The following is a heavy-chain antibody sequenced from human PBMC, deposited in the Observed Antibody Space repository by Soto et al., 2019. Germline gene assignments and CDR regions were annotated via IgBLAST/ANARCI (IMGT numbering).Heavy chain of an antibody. CDR2: IWYDGSTK. J-gene: IGHJ6*02. Sequence: GGSLRLSCAASGFTFSTYGMHWVRQAPGKGLEGVALIWYDGSTKNYADSVKGRFTISRDNSKNTLYLQMSSLRAEDTAVYYCAREGGVYSPGYYYGMDVWGQGTTVTAP. CDR3: AREGGVYSPGYYYGMDV. V-gene: IGHV3-33*01. D-gene: IGHD4-4*01. CDR1: GFTFSTYG.